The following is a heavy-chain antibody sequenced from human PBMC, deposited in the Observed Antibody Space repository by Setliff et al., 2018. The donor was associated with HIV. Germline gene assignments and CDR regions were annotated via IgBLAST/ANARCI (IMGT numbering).Heavy chain of an antibody. CDR3: ATYARTSYGLDD. Sequence: QTGGSLRLSCVVSGFSVTTAAMAWVRQAPGKGLDWVSVIYAGGTTKYADSVKGRFTFSRDDSKNTFFLQMNSLKTTDTGTYYCATYARTSYGLDDWGQGTEVTVSS. CDR1: GFSVTTAA. CDR2: IYAGGTT. J-gene: IGHJ4*02. D-gene: IGHD3-10*02. V-gene: IGHV3-53*01.